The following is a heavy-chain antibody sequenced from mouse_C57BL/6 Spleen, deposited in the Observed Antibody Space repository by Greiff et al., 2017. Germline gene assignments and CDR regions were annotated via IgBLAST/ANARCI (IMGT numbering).Heavy chain of an antibody. Sequence: VQLQQPGAELVKPGASVKLSCKASVYTFTSYWMHWVKQRPGRGLEWIGRIDPNSGGTKYNEKFKSKATLTLDKPSSTAYMQLSSLASEDSAVYYCARLAITTVVEGYFDGWGTGTTVTVSS. V-gene: IGHV1-72*01. D-gene: IGHD1-1*01. J-gene: IGHJ1*03. CDR1: VYTFTSYW. CDR3: ARLAITTVVEGYFDG. CDR2: IDPNSGGT.